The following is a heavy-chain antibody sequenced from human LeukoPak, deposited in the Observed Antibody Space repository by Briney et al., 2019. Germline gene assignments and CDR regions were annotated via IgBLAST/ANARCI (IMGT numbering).Heavy chain of an antibody. CDR1: GGSISNYL. CDR2: VSYSGKT. CDR3: ATMVRGRGFDP. Sequence: SETPSLTCSVSGGSISNYLWSWIRQPPGKGLEWIGYVSYSGKTDYTPSLKSRVTISLDAFNNQFSLKLSSVTAADTAVYYCATMVRGRGFDPWGQGTLVTVSS. V-gene: IGHV4-59*12. J-gene: IGHJ5*02. D-gene: IGHD3-10*01.